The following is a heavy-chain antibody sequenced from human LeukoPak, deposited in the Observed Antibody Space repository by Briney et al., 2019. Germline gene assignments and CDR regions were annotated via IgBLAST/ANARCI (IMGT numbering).Heavy chain of an antibody. V-gene: IGHV4-39*07. D-gene: IGHD5-12*01. CDR1: GGSISSSGYF. CDR2: IFYSGST. CDR3: ARMASDYDSRGNFDY. Sequence: SETLSLTCTVSGGSISSSGYFWGWIRQPPGKGLEWIGSIFYSGSTYYSPSLKSRITISVDTSKNQFSLRLSSVTAADTAVYYCARMASDYDSRGNFDYWGQGTLVTVSS. J-gene: IGHJ4*02.